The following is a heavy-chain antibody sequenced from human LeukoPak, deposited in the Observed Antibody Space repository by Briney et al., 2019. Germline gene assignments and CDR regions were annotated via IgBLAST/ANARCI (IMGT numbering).Heavy chain of an antibody. Sequence: ASVKVSCKASGYTFTSHGFSWVRQAPGQGLEWMGWISPFNGNTNYAEKFRARVTMTTDASTSTVAMELRSLRSDDTGIYYCARYFDWSNPFDYWGQGTLVTVSS. V-gene: IGHV1-18*01. CDR2: ISPFNGNT. J-gene: IGHJ4*02. CDR1: GYTFTSHG. CDR3: ARYFDWSNPFDY. D-gene: IGHD3-9*01.